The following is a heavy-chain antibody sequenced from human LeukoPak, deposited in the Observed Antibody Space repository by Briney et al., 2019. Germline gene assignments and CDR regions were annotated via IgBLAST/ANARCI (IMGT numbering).Heavy chain of an antibody. CDR2: INHYSGDT. CDR1: GYTFTYYY. CDR3: ARASVENTLRIDDY. V-gene: IGHV1-2*02. D-gene: IGHD2-15*01. Sequence: GASVKVSCKASGYTFTYYYMHWVRQAPGQGLEWMGWINHYSGDTNYAQKFQGRVTMTRDTSITTAYMDLSRLKSDDTAVYYCARASVENTLRIDDYWGQGTLVTVSS. J-gene: IGHJ4*02.